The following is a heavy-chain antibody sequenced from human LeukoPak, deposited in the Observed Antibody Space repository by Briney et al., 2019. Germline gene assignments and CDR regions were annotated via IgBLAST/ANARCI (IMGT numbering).Heavy chain of an antibody. Sequence: PSQTLSLTCTVSGGSISNLDYYWTWIRQPAGKRLEWIGRIYTSGGTNYNPSLKSRVAMSVDKSKNQISLNLASLTAADTALYYCAGRGSSSGTFDVWGPGTFVTVSS. V-gene: IGHV4-61*02. J-gene: IGHJ3*01. D-gene: IGHD2-2*01. CDR3: AGRGSSSGTFDV. CDR2: IYTSGGT. CDR1: GGSISNLDYY.